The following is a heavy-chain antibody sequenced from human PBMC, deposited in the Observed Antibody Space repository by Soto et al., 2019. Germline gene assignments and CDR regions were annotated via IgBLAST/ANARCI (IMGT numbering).Heavy chain of an antibody. V-gene: IGHV3-7*05. CDR1: GFPFSYFW. Sequence: GGSLRLSCAASGFPFSYFWMSWVRQAPGKGLEWVANILSDGNEKYYVDSVRGRFTISRDNAKNSLYLQMNSLRPEDTAVYYCATANIGRFEQGFWGQGTLVTVSS. CDR2: ILSDGNEK. J-gene: IGHJ4*02. D-gene: IGHD5-12*01. CDR3: ATANIGRFEQGF.